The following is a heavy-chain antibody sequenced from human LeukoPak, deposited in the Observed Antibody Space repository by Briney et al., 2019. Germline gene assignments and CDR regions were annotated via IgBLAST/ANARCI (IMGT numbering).Heavy chain of an antibody. V-gene: IGHV3-21*01. CDR2: ISSSSSYI. Sequence: GGSLRLSCAASGFTFSSYSMNWVRQAPGKGLEWVSSISSSSSYIYYADSVKGRFTISRDNAKNSLYLQMNSLRAEDTAVYYCARDLTYSSSGGPDWCDPWGQGTLVTVSS. CDR3: ARDLTYSSSGGPDWCDP. J-gene: IGHJ5*02. D-gene: IGHD6-6*01. CDR1: GFTFSSYS.